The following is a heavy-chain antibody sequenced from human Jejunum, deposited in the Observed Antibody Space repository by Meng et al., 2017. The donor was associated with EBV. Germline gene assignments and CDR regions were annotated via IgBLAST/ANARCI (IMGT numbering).Heavy chain of an antibody. CDR3: ARDQGRDYDSSTYYTH. D-gene: IGHD3-22*01. V-gene: IGHV1-69*06. Sequence: QGQLVQFGAEVKEPGSSGEGSWQASGGPFSSYVINWVRQAPGQGLEWMGGIIPIFGRTNYALEFQDRVTITADKFTSTVYMEMSSLKSEDTAVYYCARDQGRDYDSSTYYTHWGRGTLVTVSS. CDR1: GGPFSSYV. J-gene: IGHJ4*02. CDR2: IIPIFGRT.